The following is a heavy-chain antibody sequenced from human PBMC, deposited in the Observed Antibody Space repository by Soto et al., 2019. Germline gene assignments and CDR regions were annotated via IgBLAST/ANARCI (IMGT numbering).Heavy chain of an antibody. CDR3: ARDLGGSWYPEYFQH. V-gene: IGHV1-69*13. D-gene: IGHD6-13*01. Sequence: SVKVSCKASGGTFSSYAISWVRQAPGQGLEWMGGIIPIFGTANYAQKFQGRVTITADESTSTAYMELSSLRSEDTAVYYCARDLGGSWYPEYFQHWGQGTLVTVSS. CDR1: GGTFSSYA. J-gene: IGHJ1*01. CDR2: IIPIFGTA.